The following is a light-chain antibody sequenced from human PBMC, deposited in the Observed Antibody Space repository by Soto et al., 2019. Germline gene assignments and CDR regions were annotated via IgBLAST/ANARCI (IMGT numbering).Light chain of an antibody. CDR2: DGA. CDR3: QQRSNWWPSIT. V-gene: IGKV3-11*01. J-gene: IGKJ5*01. Sequence: IVLSQSLASLSLTQGKRSTLSCRASHTISTYLIWYQPKPGEPPRLLIYDGANRATGIPARFSGSGSGTDFSLIIISVVPEEVAVFYCQQRSNWWPSITFGQGTRLEV. CDR1: HTISTY.